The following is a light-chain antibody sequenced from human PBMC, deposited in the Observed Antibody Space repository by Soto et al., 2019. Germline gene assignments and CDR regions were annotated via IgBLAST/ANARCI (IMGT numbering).Light chain of an antibody. Sequence: EIVLTQSPATLSLSLGERATLSCRASQSVSSYLAWYQQKPGQAPRLLIYDASNRATGIPARFSGSGSGTDFTLTISSLEPEDFAVYYCQQRSNWPGTFGQGTKV. CDR1: QSVSSY. J-gene: IGKJ1*01. V-gene: IGKV3-11*01. CDR3: QQRSNWPGT. CDR2: DAS.